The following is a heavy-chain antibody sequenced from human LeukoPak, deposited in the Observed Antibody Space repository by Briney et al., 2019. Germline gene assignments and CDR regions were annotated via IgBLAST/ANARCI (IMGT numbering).Heavy chain of an antibody. CDR2: IYYSGST. D-gene: IGHD3-10*01. Sequence: SETLSLTCTVSGGSISSGGYYWSWIRQHPGKGLEWIVYIYYSGSTYYNPSLKSRVTISVDTSKNQFSLKLSSVTAADTAVYYCARNVLGDMVRGANAFDIWGQGTMVTVSS. V-gene: IGHV4-31*03. CDR1: GGSISSGGYY. CDR3: ARNVLGDMVRGANAFDI. J-gene: IGHJ3*02.